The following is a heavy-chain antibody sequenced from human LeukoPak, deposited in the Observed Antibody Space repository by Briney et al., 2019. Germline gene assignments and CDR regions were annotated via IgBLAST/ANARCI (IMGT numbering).Heavy chain of an antibody. CDR1: GFTFSSSW. V-gene: IGHV3-7*01. J-gene: IGHJ4*02. D-gene: IGHD3-10*01. CDR3: ARDGGGPLD. Sequence: GGSLRLSCAASGFTFSSSWMSWVRRAPGKGLEWVANIKQDGSDKYYVDSVKGRFTISRDNAKKSLYLQMNSLRVEDTAVYYCARDGGGPLDWGQGTLVTVSS. CDR2: IKQDGSDK.